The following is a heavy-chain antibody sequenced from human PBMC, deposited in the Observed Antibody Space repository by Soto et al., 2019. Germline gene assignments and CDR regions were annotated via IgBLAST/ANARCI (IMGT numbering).Heavy chain of an antibody. CDR1: GFSLSSSGVG. CDR2: IYWDDDK. CDR3: AHRPRVPTGTRGFACFDP. D-gene: IGHD1-1*01. J-gene: IGHJ5*02. Sequence: QITLRESGPTLVKPTQTLTLTCTFSGFSLSSSGVGVGWIRQPPGKALEWLAFIYWDDDKRYSPSLKSRFTISKNTSKHMVVTTETNRDPVYTSTYYCAHRPRVPTGTRGFACFDPWGQGMLVIGSS. V-gene: IGHV2-5*02.